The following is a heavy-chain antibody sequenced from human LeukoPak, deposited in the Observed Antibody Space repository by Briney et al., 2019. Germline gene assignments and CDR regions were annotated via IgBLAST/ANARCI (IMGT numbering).Heavy chain of an antibody. J-gene: IGHJ4*02. CDR1: GGTFSSYA. CDR3: ARGVGTPGDYFDY. D-gene: IGHD2-15*01. V-gene: IGHV1-69*13. Sequence: GASVKVSCKAFGGTFSSYAISWVRQAPGQGLEWMGGIIPIFGTANYAQKFQGRVTITADESTSTAYMELSSLRSEDTAVYYCARGVGTPGDYFDYWGQGTLVTVSS. CDR2: IIPIFGTA.